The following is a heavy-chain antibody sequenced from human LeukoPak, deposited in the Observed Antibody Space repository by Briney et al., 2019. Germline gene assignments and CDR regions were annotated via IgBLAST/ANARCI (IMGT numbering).Heavy chain of an antibody. J-gene: IGHJ4*02. CDR3: ARVGDSSGWQYYLDY. Sequence: PGGSLRLSCAASGFTFSSYSMNWVRQAPGKGLEWVSYISSSSSTIYYADSVKGRFTISRDNAKNSLYLQMNSLSAEDTAVYYCARVGDSSGWQYYLDYWGQGTLVTVSS. V-gene: IGHV3-48*01. D-gene: IGHD6-19*01. CDR2: ISSSSSTI. CDR1: GFTFSSYS.